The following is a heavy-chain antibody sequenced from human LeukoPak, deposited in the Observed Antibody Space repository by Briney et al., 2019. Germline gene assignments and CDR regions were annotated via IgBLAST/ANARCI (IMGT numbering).Heavy chain of an antibody. CDR2: INPNSGGT. Sequence: ASVKVSCKASGYTFSSYAMNWVRQAPGQGLEWMGWINPNSGGTNYAQKFQGRVTMTRDTSISTAYMELSRLRSDDTAVYYCASPYGSGSLDYWGQGTLVTVSS. CDR3: ASPYGSGSLDY. V-gene: IGHV1-2*02. D-gene: IGHD3-10*01. J-gene: IGHJ4*02. CDR1: GYTFSSYA.